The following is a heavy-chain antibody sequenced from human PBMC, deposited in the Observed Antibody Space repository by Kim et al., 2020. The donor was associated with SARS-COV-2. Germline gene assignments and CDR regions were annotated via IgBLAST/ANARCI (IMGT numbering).Heavy chain of an antibody. J-gene: IGHJ1*01. V-gene: IGHV3-30*18. Sequence: GGSLRLSCAASGFTFSSYGMHWVRQAPGKGLEWVAVISYDGSNKYYADSVKGRFTISRDNSKNTLYLQMNSLRAEDTAVYYCAKSRGDAYGDYGWQIEY. D-gene: IGHD4-17*01. CDR1: GFTFSSYG. CDR3: AKSRGDAYGDYGWQIEY. CDR2: ISYDGSNK.